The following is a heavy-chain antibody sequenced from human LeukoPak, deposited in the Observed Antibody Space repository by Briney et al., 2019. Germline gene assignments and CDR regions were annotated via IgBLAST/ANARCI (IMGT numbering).Heavy chain of an antibody. Sequence: GRSLRLSCAASGFTFSSSAMHWVRQAPDKGLEWVAVISYDGSNKHYADSVKGRFTISRDNSKNTLYLQMNSLRADDTAVYYCARDRDSSGWYESFDYWGQGTLVTVSS. CDR3: ARDRDSSGWYESFDY. D-gene: IGHD6-19*01. J-gene: IGHJ4*02. CDR2: ISYDGSNK. CDR1: GFTFSSSA. V-gene: IGHV3-30-3*01.